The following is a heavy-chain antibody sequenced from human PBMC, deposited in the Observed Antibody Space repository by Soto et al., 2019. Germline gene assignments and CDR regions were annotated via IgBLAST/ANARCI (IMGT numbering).Heavy chain of an antibody. J-gene: IGHJ4*02. Sequence: QVQLVESGGGVVQPGRSLRLSCAASGFTFSNYGMHWVRQAPGKGLEWVAVIRYDGSNKYYADSVKGRFTISRDTSKNKLYLQMNSLRAEDTAVYYCARGLIYGSGSTFDYWGQGTLVTVSS. CDR1: GFTFSNYG. D-gene: IGHD3-10*01. V-gene: IGHV3-33*01. CDR3: ARGLIYGSGSTFDY. CDR2: IRYDGSNK.